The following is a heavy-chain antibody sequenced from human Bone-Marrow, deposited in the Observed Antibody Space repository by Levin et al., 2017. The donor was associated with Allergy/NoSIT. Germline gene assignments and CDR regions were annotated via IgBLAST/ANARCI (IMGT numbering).Heavy chain of an antibody. CDR2: LYSGGNT. J-gene: IGHJ6*02. D-gene: IGHD3-16*01. CDR1: GVAVSRNY. Sequence: GGSLRLSCAVSGVAVSRNYMSWVRQSPGKGLEYVSILYSGGNTYYADSVTGRFTISRDNSKNILYLQMNSLRVEDTAIYYCARVDTYDYDYGLDVWGQGTTVTVSS. CDR3: ARVDTYDYDYGLDV. V-gene: IGHV3-66*01.